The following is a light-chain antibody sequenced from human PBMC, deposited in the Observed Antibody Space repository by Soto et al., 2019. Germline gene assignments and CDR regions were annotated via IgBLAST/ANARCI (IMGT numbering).Light chain of an antibody. CDR2: GAS. CDR1: QSVSSN. CDR3: QQYNRWPPIT. Sequence: EVVMTQSPATLSVCPGERATLSCRASQSVSSNLAWYQQKPGQAPRLLIYGASTRATGIPARFSGSGSGTEFTLTISSLQSEDFAVYYCQQYNRWPPITFGQGTRLEIK. J-gene: IGKJ5*01. V-gene: IGKV3-15*01.